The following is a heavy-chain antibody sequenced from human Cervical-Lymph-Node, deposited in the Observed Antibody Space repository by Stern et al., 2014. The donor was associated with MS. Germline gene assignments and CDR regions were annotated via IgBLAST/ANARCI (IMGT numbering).Heavy chain of an antibody. CDR2: IYWDDDK. D-gene: IGHD5-18*01. Sequence: QVTLRESGPTLVKPTQTLTLTCTFSGFSLRTSGVAVGWIRQPPGKAPKWLALIYWDDDKRYSASLKSRLTITKDTPKNQVVLTMTNMDPVDTATYYCAHRHYSGWFDPWGQGILVTVSS. CDR1: GFSLRTSGVA. J-gene: IGHJ5*02. V-gene: IGHV2-5*02. CDR3: AHRHYSGWFDP.